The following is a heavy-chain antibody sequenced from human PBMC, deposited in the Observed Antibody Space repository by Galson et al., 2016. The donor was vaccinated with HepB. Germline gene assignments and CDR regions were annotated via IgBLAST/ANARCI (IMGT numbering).Heavy chain of an antibody. V-gene: IGHV1-3*04. Sequence: SVKVSCKASGYTFAKYTVQWLRQAPGQRLEWMGWTNTGDGTTKYSQKFQGRVTFTRDTSASTAYMELSSLRSEDTAVYYCVREVAATFRFDFWGPGTLVTVSS. CDR2: TNTGDGTT. CDR3: VREVAATFRFDF. CDR1: GYTFAKYT. J-gene: IGHJ4*02. D-gene: IGHD1-26*01.